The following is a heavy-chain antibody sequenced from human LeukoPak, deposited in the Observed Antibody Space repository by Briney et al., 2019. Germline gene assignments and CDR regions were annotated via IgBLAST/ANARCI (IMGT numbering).Heavy chain of an antibody. CDR1: GYKFTKYW. V-gene: IGHV5-51*01. J-gene: IGHJ4*02. Sequence: GESLKISCKVSGYKFTKYWIGWVRQMPGKGLEWMGIIHPADSDTRYSPSFQGQVTISADKSIGTTYLQWSSLKASDTAMYYCATRPYYDGSGSYWLYWGQGTLVTVSS. CDR2: IHPADSDT. CDR3: ATRPYYDGSGSYWLY. D-gene: IGHD3-22*01.